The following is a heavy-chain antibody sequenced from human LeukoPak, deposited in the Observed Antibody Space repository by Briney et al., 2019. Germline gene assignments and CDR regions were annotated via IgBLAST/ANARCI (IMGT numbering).Heavy chain of an antibody. CDR1: GYSFTSYW. CDR3: AKQPTSMVRGIIITDYYFDY. Sequence: GESLKTSCKGSGYSFTSYWIGWVRQMPGKGLEWMGIIYPNDSDTRYSPSFQGQVTISADKSISTAYLQWSSLKASDTAMYYCAKQPTSMVRGIIITDYYFDYWGQGTLVTVSS. D-gene: IGHD3-10*01. CDR2: IYPNDSDT. V-gene: IGHV5-51*01. J-gene: IGHJ4*02.